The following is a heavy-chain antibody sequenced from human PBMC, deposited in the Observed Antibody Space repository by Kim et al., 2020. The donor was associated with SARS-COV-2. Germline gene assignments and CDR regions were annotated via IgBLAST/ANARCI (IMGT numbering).Heavy chain of an antibody. V-gene: IGHV6-1*01. D-gene: IGHD3-10*01. CDR3: ARGWSLGEHYYYGMDV. Sequence: VKSRITINPDTTKNQFSLQLNSVTPEDTAVYYCARGWSLGEHYYYGMDVWGQGTTVTVSS. J-gene: IGHJ6*02.